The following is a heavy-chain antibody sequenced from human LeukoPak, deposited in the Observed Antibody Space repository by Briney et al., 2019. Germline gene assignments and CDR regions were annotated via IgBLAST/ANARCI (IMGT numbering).Heavy chain of an antibody. CDR3: ARGGEYCSGGSCYWWFDP. Sequence: PSGTLSLTCGVSGGSISGTNWWSWVRQPPGQGLEWIGEISLAGQTNYNPSLNGRVTMSLDKSSNQLSLHLTSVTAADTAVYYCARGGEYCSGGSCYWWFDPWGQGTLVTVSS. J-gene: IGHJ5*02. CDR2: ISLAGQT. CDR1: GGSISGTNW. V-gene: IGHV4-4*02. D-gene: IGHD2-15*01.